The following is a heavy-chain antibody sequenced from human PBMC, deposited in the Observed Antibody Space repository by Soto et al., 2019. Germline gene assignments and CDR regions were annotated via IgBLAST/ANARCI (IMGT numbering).Heavy chain of an antibody. D-gene: IGHD2-21*01. CDR2: IIPKFGTA. Sequence: QVRLEQSGGEVKKPGSSVKVSCRVSGGIFSDYAVSWVRQAPGQGLQWVGGIIPKFGTAKYARKFEDRVTLTADELTSTVYMEINNLRTEDTALYYCAIDKLSSLVVETPHLFDSWGQGTLLTVSS. CDR1: GGIFSDYA. CDR3: AIDKLSSLVVETPHLFDS. J-gene: IGHJ5*01. V-gene: IGHV1-69*12.